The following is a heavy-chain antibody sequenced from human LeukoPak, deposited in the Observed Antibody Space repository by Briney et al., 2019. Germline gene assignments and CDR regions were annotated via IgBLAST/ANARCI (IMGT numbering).Heavy chain of an antibody. D-gene: IGHD3-22*01. J-gene: IGHJ4*02. V-gene: IGHV3-15*07. CDR1: XFTFSNAL. CDR2: IKSKTDGGTT. Sequence: GGSLRLSCAASXFTFSNALMNWVRQAPGKGLDWVSRIKSKTDGGTTDYAAPVKGRFTISREDSKNTLYLQMNSLKTEDTAVYYCTTSYYYDSRGYRPLDYWGQGTLVTVSS. CDR3: TTSYYYDSRGYRPLDY.